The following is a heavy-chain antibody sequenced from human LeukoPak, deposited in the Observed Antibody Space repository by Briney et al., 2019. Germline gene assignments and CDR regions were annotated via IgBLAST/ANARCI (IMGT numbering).Heavy chain of an antibody. Sequence: GGSLRLSCAASGFTVSSNYMSWVRQAPGKGLEWVSVIYSGGRTHYADSVKGRLTISRDNSKNTLYLQMNSLRAEDTAVYHCARGEGLFDYGGQGTLVTVSS. J-gene: IGHJ4*02. CDR2: IYSGGRT. V-gene: IGHV3-53*01. CDR3: ARGEGLFDY. CDR1: GFTVSSNY.